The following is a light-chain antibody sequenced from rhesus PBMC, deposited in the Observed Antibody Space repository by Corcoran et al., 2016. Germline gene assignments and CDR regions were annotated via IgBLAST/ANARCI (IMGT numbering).Light chain of an antibody. J-gene: IGKJ2*01. V-gene: IGKV1-25*01. Sequence: DIQMTQSPSSLSASVGDRVTITCRASQGITDDLAWYQQKPGETPKLLFFVASTLQSGIPSRFRGGGSGTDFTLTITSLQSEDFATYYCQHYSTIPYTFGQGTKVEIK. CDR1: QGITDD. CDR2: VAS. CDR3: QHYSTIPYT.